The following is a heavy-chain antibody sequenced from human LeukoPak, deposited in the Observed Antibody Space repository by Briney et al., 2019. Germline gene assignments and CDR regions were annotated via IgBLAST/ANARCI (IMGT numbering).Heavy chain of an antibody. CDR2: IYHSGST. D-gene: IGHD3-10*01. CDR3: ASQGGSAGGAFDI. Sequence: PSETLSLTCAVSGYSISSGYYWGWIRQPPGKGLEWIGRIYHSGSTYYNPSLKSRVTISVDTSKDQFSLKLSSVTAADTAVYYCASQGGSAGGAFDIWGQGTMVTVSS. V-gene: IGHV4-38-2*01. CDR1: GYSISSGYY. J-gene: IGHJ3*02.